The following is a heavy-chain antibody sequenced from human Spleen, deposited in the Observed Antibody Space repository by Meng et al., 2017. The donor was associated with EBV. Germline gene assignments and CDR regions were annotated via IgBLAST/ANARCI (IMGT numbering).Heavy chain of an antibody. J-gene: IGHJ4*02. CDR1: GYTFDIYP. V-gene: IGHV1-69*01. CDR3: ARVGGGEVATFDY. D-gene: IGHD5-24*01. Sequence: QVPLVQSGAEVKKPGSSVKVSCKASGYTFDIYPITWVRQAPGQGLEWMGEISPISAIASYAQQFQGRVTITADEFTTTAYMELSSLRSQDTAVYFCARVGGGEVATFDYWGQGTLVTVSS. CDR2: ISPISAIA.